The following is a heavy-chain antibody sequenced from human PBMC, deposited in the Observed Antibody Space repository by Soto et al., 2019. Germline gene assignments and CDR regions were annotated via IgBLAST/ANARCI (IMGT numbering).Heavy chain of an antibody. J-gene: IGHJ4*02. D-gene: IGHD5-18*01. CDR3: ARPWHTAMVSTWIY. V-gene: IGHV3-7*03. CDR2: INKNGGEK. Sequence: GESLKISCAASGFTFSSYSMSWVRQAPGKGLEWVANINKNGGEKYYVDSVKGRFTISRDNAKNSLYLQMNSLRAEDTAVYYCARPWHTAMVSTWIYWGQGTLVTVSS. CDR1: GFTFSSYS.